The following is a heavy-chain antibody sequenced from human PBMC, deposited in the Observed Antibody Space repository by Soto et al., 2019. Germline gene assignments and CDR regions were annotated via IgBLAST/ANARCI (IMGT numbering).Heavy chain of an antibody. V-gene: IGHV4-30-2*06. CDR3: ARDSYAMSSFALDV. D-gene: IGHD2-2*01. CDR1: GDSIGSGGFP. Sequence: QLQESGSGLVETFQTLSLTCTVSGDSIGSGGFPWTWIRQSTGKGLEWIGYVYRTGATSYNPSLEGRASMSVDTSRNQFSLKLKSVTPADTAVYFCARDSYAMSSFALDVWGRGTAVTVSS. CDR2: VYRTGAT. J-gene: IGHJ6*02.